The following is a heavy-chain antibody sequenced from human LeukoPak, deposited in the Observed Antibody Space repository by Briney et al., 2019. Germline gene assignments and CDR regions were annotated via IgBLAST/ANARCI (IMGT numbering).Heavy chain of an antibody. CDR1: GFTFSAYT. V-gene: IGHV3-21*04. J-gene: IGHJ4*02. CDR2: ISSTSSDI. D-gene: IGHD2-8*02. CDR3: AKDIYCTSDRCLTGFDF. Sequence: GGSLGLSCAASGFTFSAYTMNWVRQVPGKGLEWVSSISSTSSDINYADSVKGRSTISRDNAKNTLYLQMNSLRAEDTALYYCAKDIYCTSDRCLTGFDFWGRGTLVTVSS.